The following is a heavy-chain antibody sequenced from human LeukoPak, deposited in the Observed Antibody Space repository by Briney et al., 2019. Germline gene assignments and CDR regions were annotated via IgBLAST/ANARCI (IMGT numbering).Heavy chain of an antibody. CDR2: FVLKGSP. V-gene: IGHV4-38-2*02. CDR1: GYSLTSAYY. CDR3: ARVARCTSCFDVDY. J-gene: IGHJ4*02. Sequence: SETLSLTCTVSGYSLTSAYYWGWIRQPPGKGLEWSGSFVLKGSPYYNPSLKSRVTISVDTSKNQFSLTLSSVTAADTAVYYCARVARCTSCFDVDYWGQGTLVTVSS. D-gene: IGHD2-2*01.